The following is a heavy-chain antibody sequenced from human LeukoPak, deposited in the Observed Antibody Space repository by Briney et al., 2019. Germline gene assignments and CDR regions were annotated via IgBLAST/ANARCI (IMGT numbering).Heavy chain of an antibody. D-gene: IGHD2-2*01. CDR2: ISGSGTDI. J-gene: IGHJ4*02. CDR1: GFTFSDPY. CDR3: ARDVGEYCSSINCHASDY. Sequence: GGSLRLSCEASGFTFSDPYMSWIRQAPGKGLECLSYISGSGTDINYADSVRGRFTISRDNAKNLLYLQMNDLRVEDTAVYYCARDVGEYCSSINCHASDYWGQGTLVTVSS. V-gene: IGHV3-11*04.